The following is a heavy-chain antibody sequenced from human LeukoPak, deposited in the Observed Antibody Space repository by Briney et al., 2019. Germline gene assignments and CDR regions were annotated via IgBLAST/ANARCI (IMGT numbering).Heavy chain of an antibody. CDR2: INTNTGNP. Sequence: ASVTVSCMASGYTLTNYALNWVRQAPGEGLEWMGWINTNTGNPTYAQGFTGRFVFSLDTSDNTAYLQISSLKAEDTAIYYCARVQGYCSTTSCYPHYSGQGALVTVSS. CDR1: GYTLTNYA. V-gene: IGHV7-4-1*02. J-gene: IGHJ4*02. CDR3: ARVQGYCSTTSCYPHY. D-gene: IGHD2-2*01.